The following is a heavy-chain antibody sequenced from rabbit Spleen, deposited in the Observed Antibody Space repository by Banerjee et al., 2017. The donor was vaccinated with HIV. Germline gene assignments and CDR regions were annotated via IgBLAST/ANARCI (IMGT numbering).Heavy chain of an antibody. D-gene: IGHD1-1*01. CDR3: VRGASSSGYYSL. CDR2: INAVTGKA. CDR1: GFSFSNKAV. J-gene: IGHJ4*01. Sequence: QEQLVESGGGLVKPGASLTLTCKASGFSFSNKAVMCWVRQAPGKGLEWIACINAVTGKAVYASWAKGRFTFSKTSSTTVTLQMTSLTAADTATYFCVRGASSSGYYSLWGPGTLVTVS. V-gene: IGHV1S45*01.